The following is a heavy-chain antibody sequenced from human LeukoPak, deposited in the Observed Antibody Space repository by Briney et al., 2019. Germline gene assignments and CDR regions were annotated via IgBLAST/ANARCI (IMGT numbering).Heavy chain of an antibody. CDR1: GGSISSSSYY. D-gene: IGHD4-17*01. V-gene: IGHV4-39*01. CDR2: IYYSGST. Sequence: SETLSLTCTVSGGSISSSSYYWGWIRQPPGKGLEWIGSIYYSGSTYYNPSLKSRVTISVDTSKNQFSLKLSSVTAADTAVYYCARTVTYYYNAMDVWGQGTTVTVSS. CDR3: ARTVTYYYNAMDV. J-gene: IGHJ6*02.